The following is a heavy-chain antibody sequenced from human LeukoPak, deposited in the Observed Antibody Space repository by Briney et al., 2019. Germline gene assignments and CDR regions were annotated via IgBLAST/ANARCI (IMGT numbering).Heavy chain of an antibody. CDR1: GFTFSSYW. J-gene: IGHJ4*02. CDR3: ARSAVAGTGDY. Sequence: GGSLRLSCAASGFTFSSYWMHWVRHAPGKGLEWVSSISSSSSYIYYADSVKGRFTISRDNAKNSLYLQMNSLRAEDTAVYYCARSAVAGTGDYWGQGTLVTVSS. D-gene: IGHD6-19*01. CDR2: ISSSSSYI. V-gene: IGHV3-21*01.